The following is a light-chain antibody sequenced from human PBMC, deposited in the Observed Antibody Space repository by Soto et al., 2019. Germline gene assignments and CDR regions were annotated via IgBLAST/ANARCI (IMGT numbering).Light chain of an antibody. CDR3: QQYGSSPPWT. J-gene: IGKJ1*01. CDR2: GAS. Sequence: EIVLTQSPGTLSLSPGERATLSCRASQSVSSSYLAWYQQKPGQAPRLLIYGASSRATGIPDRFSGSVSGTGFTLTISRLESEDFAVYYCQQYGSSPPWTFGQGTKMEIK. CDR1: QSVSSSY. V-gene: IGKV3-20*01.